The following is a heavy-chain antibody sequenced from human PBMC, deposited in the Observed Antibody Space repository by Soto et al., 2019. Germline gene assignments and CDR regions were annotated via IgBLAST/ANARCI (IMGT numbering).Heavy chain of an antibody. D-gene: IGHD2-15*01. CDR1: GYTFTSYY. CDR3: ARVYCSGGGCYGIDY. V-gene: IGHV1-46*01. CDR2: INPSGVT. Sequence: QVQLVQSGAEVKKPGASVKVSCKASGYTFTSYYMHWVRQAPGQGLEWMGIINPSGVTSYAQKFQGRVTMTRDTSTSTVDMELSSLRSEDTAVYYCARVYCSGGGCYGIDYWGQGTLVTVSS. J-gene: IGHJ4*02.